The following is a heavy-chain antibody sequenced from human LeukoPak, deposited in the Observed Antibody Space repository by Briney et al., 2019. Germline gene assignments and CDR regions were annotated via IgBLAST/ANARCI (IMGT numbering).Heavy chain of an antibody. V-gene: IGHV4-39*07. CDR3: ARDLSYYYGSGSEMDV. Sequence: KPSETLSLTCTVSGGSIISSSFWWGWIRQPPGKGLEWIGSIYHSGSTYYNPSLKSRVTMSVDTSKNQFSLKLSSVTAADTAVYYCARDLSYYYGSGSEMDVWGKGTTVTVSS. CDR2: IYHSGST. D-gene: IGHD3-10*01. CDR1: GGSIISSSFW. J-gene: IGHJ6*04.